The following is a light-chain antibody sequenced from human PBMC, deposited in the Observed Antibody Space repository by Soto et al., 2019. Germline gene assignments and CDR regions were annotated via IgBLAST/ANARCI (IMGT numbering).Light chain of an antibody. Sequence: DIQMTQSPSTLSASVGGRVTITCRASQNIRSWLAWYQQKPGKAPELLIYSASGLESGVPSRFSGSGSGTEFTLTISRLQPDDFATYYCQEYNGNSGLTFGGGTKVEIK. V-gene: IGKV1-5*03. CDR3: QEYNGNSGLT. J-gene: IGKJ4*01. CDR1: QNIRSW. CDR2: SAS.